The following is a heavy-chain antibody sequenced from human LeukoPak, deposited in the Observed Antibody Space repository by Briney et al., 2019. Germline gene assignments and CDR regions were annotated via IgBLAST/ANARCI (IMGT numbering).Heavy chain of an antibody. CDR3: ARVSCSSTSCYPRNYYFDY. Sequence: SVKVSCKASGGTFSSYAISWVRQAPGQGLEWMGGIIPIFGTANYAQKFQGRVTITADESTSTAYMELSSLRSEDTAVYYCARVSCSSTSCYPRNYYFDYWGQGTLVTVSS. CDR1: GGTFSSYA. V-gene: IGHV1-69*13. D-gene: IGHD2-2*01. CDR2: IIPIFGTA. J-gene: IGHJ4*02.